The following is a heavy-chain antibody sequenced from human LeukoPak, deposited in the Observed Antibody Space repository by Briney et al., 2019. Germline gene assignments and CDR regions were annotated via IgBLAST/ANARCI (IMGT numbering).Heavy chain of an antibody. J-gene: IGHJ4*02. CDR3: ARDGNYRFDY. V-gene: IGHV3-33*01. D-gene: IGHD3-16*02. CDR2: IWSDGSET. CDR1: GFTFSSYG. Sequence: SLRLSCAASGFTFSSYGMHWVRQAPGKGLEWVAVIWSDGSETYYADSVKGRFTISRDSSKKTLSLQMNSLRAEDTAVYYCARDGNYRFDYWGQGTLVTVSS.